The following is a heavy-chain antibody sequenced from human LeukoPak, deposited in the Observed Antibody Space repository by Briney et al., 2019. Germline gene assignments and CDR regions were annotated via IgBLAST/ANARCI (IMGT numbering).Heavy chain of an antibody. Sequence: SQTLSLTCAISGDSVSSNSAAWNWIRQSPSRGLEWLGRTYNRSKGYNDYAVSVKSRITINPDTSKNQFSLKLSSVTAADTAVYYCARDGPGGLVRAQYYYYGMDVWGQGTTVTVSS. CDR1: GDSVSSNSAA. CDR3: ARDGPGGLVRAQYYYYGMDV. CDR2: TYNRSKGYN. V-gene: IGHV6-1*01. D-gene: IGHD3-10*01. J-gene: IGHJ6*02.